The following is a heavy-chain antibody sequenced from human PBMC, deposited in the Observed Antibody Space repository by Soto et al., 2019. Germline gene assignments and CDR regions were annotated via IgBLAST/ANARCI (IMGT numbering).Heavy chain of an antibody. CDR1: GYTFTSYG. Sequence: ASVKVYCKASGYTFTSYGISWVRQAPGQGLEWMGWISAYNGNTNYAQKLQGRVTMTTDTSTSTAYMELRSLRSDDTAVYYCARAGRYFDWLLLPSWFDPWGQGTLVTVSS. CDR3: ARAGRYFDWLLLPSWFDP. J-gene: IGHJ5*02. V-gene: IGHV1-18*01. CDR2: ISAYNGNT. D-gene: IGHD3-9*01.